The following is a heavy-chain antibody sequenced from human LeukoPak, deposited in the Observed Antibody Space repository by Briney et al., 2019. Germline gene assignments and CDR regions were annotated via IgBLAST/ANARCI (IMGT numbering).Heavy chain of an antibody. V-gene: IGHV1-69*05. CDR3: ARLSSHYYAYFDY. CDR2: IIPIFGTA. CDR1: GYTFTSYG. Sequence: GASVKVSCKASGYTFTSYGISWVRQAPGQGLEWMGRIIPIFGTANYAQKFQGRVTITTDESTSTAYMELSSLRSEDTAVYYCARLSSHYYAYFDYWGQGTLVTVSS. J-gene: IGHJ4*02. D-gene: IGHD3-10*01.